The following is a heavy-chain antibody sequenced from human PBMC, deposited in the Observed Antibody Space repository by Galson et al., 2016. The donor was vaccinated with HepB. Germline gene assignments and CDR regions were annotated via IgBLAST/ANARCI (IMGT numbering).Heavy chain of an antibody. Sequence: SLRLSCAASGFTFNVYGMHWVRQAPGKGLEWLASISHDGSNSYHVDSVKGRFTISRDNFKSTLYLEMNSLRGEDTAIYYCAKGDYVVLRYSDHWGQGTLVTVSS. CDR3: AKGDYVVLRYSDH. D-gene: IGHD3-16*01. CDR1: GFTFNVYG. J-gene: IGHJ4*02. CDR2: ISHDGSNS. V-gene: IGHV3-30*18.